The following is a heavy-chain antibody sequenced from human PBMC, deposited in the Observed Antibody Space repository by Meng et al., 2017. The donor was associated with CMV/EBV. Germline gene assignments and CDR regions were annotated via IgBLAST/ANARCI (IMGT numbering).Heavy chain of an antibody. Sequence: GESLKISCAASGFTFSSYGMHWVRQAPGKGLEWVAFIRYDGSNKYYADSVKGRFTISRDNSKNTLYLQMNSLRAEDTAVYYCAKWAYYYDSGGTNYFDYWGQGTLVTVSS. D-gene: IGHD3-22*01. CDR1: GFTFSSYG. CDR2: IRYDGSNK. J-gene: IGHJ4*02. V-gene: IGHV3-30*02. CDR3: AKWAYYYDSGGTNYFDY.